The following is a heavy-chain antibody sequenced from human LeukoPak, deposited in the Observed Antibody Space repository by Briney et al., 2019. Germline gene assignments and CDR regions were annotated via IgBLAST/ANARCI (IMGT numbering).Heavy chain of an antibody. V-gene: IGHV3-74*01. J-gene: IGHJ4*02. D-gene: IGHD1-1*01. CDR3: ARERKYDSNFDY. CDR1: GFTFRSYW. CDR2: SDGSST. Sequence: GGSLRLSCAASGFTFRSYWMHRVRQAPGKGLVWVSRSDGSSTSYADSVKGRFTISRDNAKNTLYLQMNSLRAEDTAVYYCARERKYDSNFDYWGQGTLVTVSS.